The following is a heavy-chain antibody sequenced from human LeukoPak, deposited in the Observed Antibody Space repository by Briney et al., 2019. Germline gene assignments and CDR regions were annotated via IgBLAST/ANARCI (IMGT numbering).Heavy chain of an antibody. CDR1: GFTFSSYA. CDR2: ISYDGSNK. J-gene: IGHJ6*02. V-gene: IGHV3-30*04. CDR3: ARDPDERSYYYHGMDV. Sequence: GGSLRLSCAASGFTFSSYAMHWVRQAPGKGLEWVAVISYDGSNKYYADSVKGRFTISRDNSKNTLYLQMNSLRAEDTAVYYCARDPDERSYYYHGMDVWGQGTTVTVSS. D-gene: IGHD1-14*01.